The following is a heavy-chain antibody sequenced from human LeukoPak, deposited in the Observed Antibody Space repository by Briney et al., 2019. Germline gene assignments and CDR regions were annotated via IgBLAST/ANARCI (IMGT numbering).Heavy chain of an antibody. CDR2: IYYSGST. J-gene: IGHJ3*02. Sequence: SETLSLTCTVSGGSISSYYWSWIRQPPGKGLEWIGYIYYSGSTNYNPSLKSRVTISVDTSKNQFSLKLSSVTAADTAVYYCANRSPSGAFDIWGQGTMVTVSS. V-gene: IGHV4-59*01. CDR1: GGSISSYY. D-gene: IGHD1-14*01. CDR3: ANRSPSGAFDI.